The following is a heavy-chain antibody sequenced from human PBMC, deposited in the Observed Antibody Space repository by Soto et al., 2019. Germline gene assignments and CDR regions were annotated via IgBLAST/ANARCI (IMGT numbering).Heavy chain of an antibody. CDR3: ARIKGGLNYYNGMDV. Sequence: QVQLVQSGAEVKKSGPSVKVSCKPSGYSFSDYFIQWVRLAPGQGLEWVAWINPKTAATNYAKKFQGRVSLTWDTSSTTAYMELTRLRPDDTAVYYCARIKGGLNYYNGMDVWGQGTTVIVSS. CDR1: GYSFSDYF. CDR2: INPKTAAT. J-gene: IGHJ6*02. V-gene: IGHV1-2*02. D-gene: IGHD3-16*01.